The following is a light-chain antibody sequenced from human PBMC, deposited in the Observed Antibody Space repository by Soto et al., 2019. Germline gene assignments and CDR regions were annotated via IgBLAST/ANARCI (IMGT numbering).Light chain of an antibody. Sequence: IQMTQAASALFASEGDRVSITDQASQDITNYLSWYQQKPGQDNKIMIYDESDSEKGVTGRFSGSGYGTHFTLTIISLQTEDFGTYFCKQYASLPIPLGKGTRVEIK. CDR2: DES. J-gene: IGKJ5*01. CDR3: KQYASLPIP. CDR1: QDITNY. V-gene: IGKV1-33*01.